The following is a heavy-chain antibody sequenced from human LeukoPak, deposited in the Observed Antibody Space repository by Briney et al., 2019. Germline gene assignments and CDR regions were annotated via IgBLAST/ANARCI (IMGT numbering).Heavy chain of an antibody. Sequence: SETLSLTCTVSGGSISSSSYYWGWIRQPPGKGLEWIGSIYYSGSTYYNPSLKSRVTISVDTSKNQFSLKLSSVTAADTAVYYCARQAVAGGIDYWGQGTLVTVSS. CDR3: ARQAVAGGIDY. CDR1: GGSISSSSYY. CDR2: IYYSGST. D-gene: IGHD6-19*01. J-gene: IGHJ4*02. V-gene: IGHV4-39*01.